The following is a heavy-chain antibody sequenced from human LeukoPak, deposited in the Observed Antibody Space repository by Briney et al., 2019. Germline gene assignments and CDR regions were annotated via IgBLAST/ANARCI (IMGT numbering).Heavy chain of an antibody. D-gene: IGHD3-22*01. Sequence: SETLSLTCTVSGGSVSSYYWSWIRQPPGKGLEWIGYVFHSGSTNYNPSLKSRVTISVDTSKNQFSLKLTSVTAADTAVYYCARDSSGYYRIDYWGQGTLVTVSS. CDR1: GGSVSSYY. J-gene: IGHJ4*02. CDR3: ARDSSGYYRIDY. CDR2: VFHSGST. V-gene: IGHV4-59*08.